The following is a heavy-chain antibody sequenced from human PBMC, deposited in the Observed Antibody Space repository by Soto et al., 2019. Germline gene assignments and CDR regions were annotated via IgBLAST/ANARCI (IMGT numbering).Heavy chain of an antibody. D-gene: IGHD2-15*01. CDR1: GGTISSSSYN. V-gene: IGHV4-39*01. CDR2: IFYSGST. CDR3: ARPGPAYCSGGSCYSDAFDI. Sequence: QLQLQESGPGLVKPSETLSLTCTVSGGTISSSSYNWGWIRQPPGTGLEWIGSIFYSGSTYSTPSLKSRVTIPGDTPKNQFSLNLSSVTAADTAVDYCARPGPAYCSGGSCYSDAFDIWGPGTMVTVSS. J-gene: IGHJ3*02.